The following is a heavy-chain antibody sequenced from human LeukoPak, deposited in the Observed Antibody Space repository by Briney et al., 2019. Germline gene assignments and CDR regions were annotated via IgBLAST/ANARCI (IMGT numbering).Heavy chain of an antibody. Sequence: SQTLSLTCTVSGGSISSYYWSWIRQPPGKGLEWIGYIYYSGSTNYNPSLKSRVTISVDTSKNQFSLKLSSVTAADTAVYYCARESPAMATFDYWGQGTLVTVSS. CDR1: GGSISSYY. D-gene: IGHD5-18*01. J-gene: IGHJ4*02. CDR2: IYYSGST. CDR3: ARESPAMATFDY. V-gene: IGHV4-59*01.